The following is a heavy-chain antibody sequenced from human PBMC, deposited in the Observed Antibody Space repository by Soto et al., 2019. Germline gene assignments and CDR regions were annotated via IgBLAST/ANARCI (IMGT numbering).Heavy chain of an antibody. Sequence: PVGSLRLSCAASGFTFSSYAMSWVRQAPGEGLEWVSAISGSGGSTYYADSVKGRFTISRDNSKNPLYLQMNSLRAEDTAVYYCAKECPPTVTTSGLSDYYYYYYMDVWGKGTTVTVSS. V-gene: IGHV3-23*01. J-gene: IGHJ6*03. D-gene: IGHD4-17*01. CDR1: GFTFSSYA. CDR2: ISGSGGST. CDR3: AKECPPTVTTSGLSDYYYYYYMDV.